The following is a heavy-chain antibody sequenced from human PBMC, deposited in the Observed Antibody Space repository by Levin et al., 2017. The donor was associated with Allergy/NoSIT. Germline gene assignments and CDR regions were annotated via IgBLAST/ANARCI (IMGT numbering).Heavy chain of an antibody. V-gene: IGHV3-30-3*01. J-gene: IGHJ4*02. CDR1: GISFSMSA. CDR3: ARVGVGAQFGLDY. D-gene: IGHD1-26*01. CDR2: ISYDGSNR. Sequence: LSLTCVASGISFSMSAMHWVRQAPGKGLEWVALISYDGSNRQFADSVKDRFSISRDNSRDTLYLQMDSLRAEDTAVYYCARVGVGAQFGLDYWGQGTLVSVST.